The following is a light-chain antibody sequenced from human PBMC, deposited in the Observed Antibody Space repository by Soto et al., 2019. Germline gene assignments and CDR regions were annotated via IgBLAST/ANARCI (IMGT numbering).Light chain of an antibody. J-gene: IGKJ4*01. CDR2: KAS. CDR1: QSIRSW. V-gene: IGKV1-5*03. Sequence: DIQMTQSPSTLSASVGDRVTITCRASQSIRSWLAWYQQKPGKAPKLLIYKASSLESGVPSRFSGSGSVTEFTLTISRLQPDDFAMYYCQQYKSFSLTFGGGTKVEIK. CDR3: QQYKSFSLT.